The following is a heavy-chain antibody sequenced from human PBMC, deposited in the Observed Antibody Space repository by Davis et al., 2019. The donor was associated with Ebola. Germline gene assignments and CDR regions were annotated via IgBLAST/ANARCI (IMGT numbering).Heavy chain of an antibody. Sequence: GGSLRLSCAASGFTFSSYSMNWVRQAPGKGLEWVSYISSSTSTIYYADSVKGRFTISRDNSKNTLYLQMNSLRAEDTAVYYCARHDYGDSHFDYWGQGTLVTVSS. CDR2: ISSSTSTI. J-gene: IGHJ4*02. V-gene: IGHV3-48*01. CDR3: ARHDYGDSHFDY. D-gene: IGHD4-17*01. CDR1: GFTFSSYS.